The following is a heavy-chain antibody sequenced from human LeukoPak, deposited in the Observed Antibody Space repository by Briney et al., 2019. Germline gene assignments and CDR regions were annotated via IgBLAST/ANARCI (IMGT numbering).Heavy chain of an antibody. CDR3: ARAEDDGSGSYNDH. D-gene: IGHD3-10*01. CDR2: ISAYNGNT. J-gene: IGHJ4*01. V-gene: IGHV1-18*01. Sequence: ASVKASCKASGYTFTSYGISWVRQAPGQGLEWMGWISAYNGNTNYAQKLQGRVTMTTVTSTSTPYMGLRSLRSDDTAVYYCARAEDDGSGSYNDHLAPGTLVPVPS. CDR1: GYTFTSYG.